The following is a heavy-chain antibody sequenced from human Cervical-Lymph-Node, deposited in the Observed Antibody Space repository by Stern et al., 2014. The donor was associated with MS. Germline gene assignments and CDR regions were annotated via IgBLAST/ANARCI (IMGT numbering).Heavy chain of an antibody. CDR2: INPNSGGT. V-gene: IGHV1-2*04. D-gene: IGHD4-17*01. Sequence: VQLVQSGAEVKKPGASVKVSCKASGYTFAGYYMHWVRPAPGQGLEWMGWINPNSGGTNYAQKFQGWVTMTRDTSISTAYMELSRLRSDDTAVYYCAREDYGDTQYYFDYWGQGTLVTVSS. CDR3: AREDYGDTQYYFDY. J-gene: IGHJ4*02. CDR1: GYTFAGYY.